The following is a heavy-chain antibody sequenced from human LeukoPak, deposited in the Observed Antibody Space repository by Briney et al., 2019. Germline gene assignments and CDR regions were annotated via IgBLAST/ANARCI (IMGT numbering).Heavy chain of an antibody. CDR2: IYTNEDT. CDR1: GGSISSSSYF. J-gene: IGHJ6*03. V-gene: IGHV4-61*02. Sequence: SETLSLTCTVSGGSISSSSYFWNWIRQPAGTGLEWIGRIYTNEDTYYNPSLKSRVTISVNTSKNQFSLNLSSVTAADTAVYYCARASCSSTNCYADMAVWGKGTTVTISS. CDR3: ARASCSSTNCYADMAV. D-gene: IGHD2-2*01.